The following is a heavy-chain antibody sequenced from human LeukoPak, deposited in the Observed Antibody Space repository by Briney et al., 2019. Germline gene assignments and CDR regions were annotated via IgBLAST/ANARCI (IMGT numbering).Heavy chain of an antibody. D-gene: IGHD2-2*01. J-gene: IGHJ6*02. Sequence: GASVKVSCKASGYTFTSYGISWVRQAPGQGLEWMGWISAYNGNTNYAQKLQGRVTMTTDTSTSTAYMELRSLRSDDTAVYYCARDHPSAHYCSSTSCYPGGTDVWGQGTTVTVSS. CDR2: ISAYNGNT. CDR3: ARDHPSAHYCSSTSCYPGGTDV. CDR1: GYTFTSYG. V-gene: IGHV1-18*01.